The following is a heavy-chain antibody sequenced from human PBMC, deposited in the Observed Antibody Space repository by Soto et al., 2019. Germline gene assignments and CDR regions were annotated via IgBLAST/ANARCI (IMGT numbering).Heavy chain of an antibody. CDR1: GGSIRSYY. D-gene: IGHD6-13*01. J-gene: IGHJ5*02. CDR2: IFYSGST. CDR3: ASQQVVGYNWFDP. Sequence: SETLSLTCTVSGGSIRSYYWSWIRQPPGKGLEWIGYIFYSGSTNYNPSLKSRVTISVDTSKNQFSLKLSSVTAADTAVYYCASQQVVGYNWFDPWGQGTLVTVSS. V-gene: IGHV4-59*01.